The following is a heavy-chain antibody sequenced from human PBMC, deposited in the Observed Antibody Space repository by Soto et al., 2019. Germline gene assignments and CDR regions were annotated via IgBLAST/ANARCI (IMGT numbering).Heavy chain of an antibody. Sequence: EVQLLPSGAQVKKPGESLKISCKGYGFSISSYWLGWVRQMPGKGLEWMGIIFPGDPDVRYNPSFQGQVTISADTSINPAYLQWTSLKASDTAMYYCARSIVSGLMFPPGMDVWGQGTTVTVSS. D-gene: IGHD2-21*01. J-gene: IGHJ6*02. CDR2: IFPGDPDV. CDR1: GFSISSYW. V-gene: IGHV5-51*01. CDR3: ARSIVSGLMFPPGMDV.